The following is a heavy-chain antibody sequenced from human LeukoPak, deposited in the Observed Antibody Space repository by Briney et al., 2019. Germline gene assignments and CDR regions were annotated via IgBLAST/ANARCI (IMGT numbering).Heavy chain of an antibody. J-gene: IGHJ6*02. CDR3: ARDAVDTANAV. CDR2: IGGSGDDT. CDR1: GFTFDNYA. Sequence: PGGSLRLSCAASGFTFDNYAMSWVRQTPGKGLEWVSGIGGSGDDTSYADSVKGRFTISRDNAKNTLYLQMNSLRAEDTAVYYCARDAVDTANAVWGQGTTVTVSS. D-gene: IGHD5-18*01. V-gene: IGHV3-23*01.